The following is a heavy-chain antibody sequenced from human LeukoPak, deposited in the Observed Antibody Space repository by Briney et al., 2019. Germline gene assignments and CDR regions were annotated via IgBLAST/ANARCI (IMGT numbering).Heavy chain of an antibody. CDR1: GFTFSSYG. CDR3: ARGAVFGVVIAPGGFDY. V-gene: IGHV3-30*03. CDR2: ISYDGSNK. Sequence: GGSLRLSCAASGFTFSSYGMHWVRQAPGKGLEWVAVISYDGSNKYYADSVKGRFTISRDNSKNTLYLQMNSLRDEDTAVYYCARGAVFGVVIAPGGFDYWGQGTLVTVSS. J-gene: IGHJ4*02. D-gene: IGHD3-3*01.